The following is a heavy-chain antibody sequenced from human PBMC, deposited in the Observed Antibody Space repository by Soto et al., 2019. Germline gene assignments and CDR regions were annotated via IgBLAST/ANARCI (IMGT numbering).Heavy chain of an antibody. CDR2: TYYRSKWYN. CDR1: GDSVSSNSAA. V-gene: IGHV6-1*01. CDR3: ARDQGVGATGGYYYYGMDV. D-gene: IGHD1-26*01. Sequence: PSQTLLTWAISGDSVSSNSAAWNWIRQSPSRGLEWLGRTYYRSKWYNDYAVSVKSRITINPDTSKNQFSLQLNSVTPEDTAVYYCARDQGVGATGGYYYYGMDVWGQGTTVTVSS. J-gene: IGHJ6*02.